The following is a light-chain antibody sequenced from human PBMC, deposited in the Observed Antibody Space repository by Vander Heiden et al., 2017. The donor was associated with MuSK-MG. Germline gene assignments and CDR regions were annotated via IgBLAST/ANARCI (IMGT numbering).Light chain of an antibody. CDR3: QQDNSSSLLT. J-gene: IGKJ4*01. V-gene: IGKV1-5*01. CDR1: QYIKKW. CDR2: DAS. Sequence: DIQMTQSPSTLSASVGDRVTITCRASQYIKKWVAWYQQKPGKAPKLLIYDASNLESGVPSRFNGSGSGTEFTLTISDLQPDDFARYYCQQDNSSSLLTFGGGTKVEIK.